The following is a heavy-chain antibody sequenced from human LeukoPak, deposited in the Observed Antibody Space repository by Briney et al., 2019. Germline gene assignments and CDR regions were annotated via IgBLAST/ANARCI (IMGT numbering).Heavy chain of an antibody. V-gene: IGHV4-30-4*01. CDR1: GGSISSGDYY. CDR3: ARHLGDYYYYYGMDV. D-gene: IGHD3-16*01. Sequence: SETLSLTCTVSGGSISSGDYYWSWIRQPPGKGLEWIGYIYYSGSTYYNPSLKSRVTISVDTSKNQFSLKLSSVTAADTAVYYCARHLGDYYYYYGMDVWGQGTTVTVSS. CDR2: IYYSGST. J-gene: IGHJ6*02.